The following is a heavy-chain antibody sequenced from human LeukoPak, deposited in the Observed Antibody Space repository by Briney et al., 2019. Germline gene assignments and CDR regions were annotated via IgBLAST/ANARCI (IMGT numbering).Heavy chain of an antibody. CDR3: AGGGYDFVYYYYGMDV. J-gene: IGHJ6*02. CDR1: GYTFTGYY. CDR2: INPNSGGT. D-gene: IGHD3-3*01. Sequence: ASVKVSCEASGYTFTGYYMHWVRQAPGQGLEWMGRINPNSGGTNYAQKFQGRVTMTRDTSISTAYMELSRLRSDDTAVYYCAGGGYDFVYYYYGMDVWGQGTTVTVSS. V-gene: IGHV1-2*06.